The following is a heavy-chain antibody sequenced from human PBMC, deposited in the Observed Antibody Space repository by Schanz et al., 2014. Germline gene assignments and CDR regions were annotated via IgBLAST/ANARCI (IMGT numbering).Heavy chain of an antibody. Sequence: QVQLVQSGAEVKKPGASVKVSCKASGYTFTSSGFSWVRQAPGQGLEWMGWINGYNAHTNYAQKFQGRVTMTTDTSTSTVYMELRSLRSDDTAVYYCARDRDQWDGNFCDFWGQGTQVTVSS. D-gene: IGHD1-26*01. J-gene: IGHJ4*02. CDR2: INGYNAHT. CDR3: ARDRDQWDGNFCDF. CDR1: GYTFTSSG. V-gene: IGHV1-18*01.